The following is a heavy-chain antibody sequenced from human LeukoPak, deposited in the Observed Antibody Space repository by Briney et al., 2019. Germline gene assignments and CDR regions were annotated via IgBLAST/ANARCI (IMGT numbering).Heavy chain of an antibody. CDR1: GGSFSGYC. CDR3: ARGLRITIFGVVIISPHFDY. V-gene: IGHV4-34*01. D-gene: IGHD3-3*01. CDR2: INHSGST. Sequence: SETLSLTCAVYGGSFSGYCWSWIRQPPGKGLEWIGEINHSGSTNYNPSLKSRVTISVDTSKNQFSLKLSSLTAADTAVYYCARGLRITIFGVVIISPHFDYWGQGTLVTVSS. J-gene: IGHJ4*02.